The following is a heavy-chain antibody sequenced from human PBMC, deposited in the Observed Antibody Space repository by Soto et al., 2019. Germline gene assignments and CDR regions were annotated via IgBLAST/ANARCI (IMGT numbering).Heavy chain of an antibody. CDR1: GYTYSNYG. J-gene: IGHJ4*02. CDR2: NSAYNGNV. Sequence: ASVKVSCKASGYTYSNYGITWVRQAPGQGLEWIGWNSAYNGNVNYVQKFQGRLTMTTDTSTSTDHMELRSLRSDDTDVYYCARDALSYSWSYYSVHSGQGTLVTLFS. D-gene: IGHD1-26*01. CDR3: ARDALSYSWSYYSVH. V-gene: IGHV1-18*01.